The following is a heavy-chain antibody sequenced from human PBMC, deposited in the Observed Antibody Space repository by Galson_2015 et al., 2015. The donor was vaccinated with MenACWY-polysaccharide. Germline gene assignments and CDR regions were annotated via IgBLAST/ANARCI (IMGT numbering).Heavy chain of an antibody. V-gene: IGHV4-30-2*01. J-gene: IGHJ5*02. D-gene: IGHD6-19*01. CDR3: ARGFSGNWFDP. CDR2: IYHSGST. Sequence: TLSLTCTVSGGSISSGGYSWSWIRQPPGKGLEWIGYIYHSGSTYYNPSLKSRVTISVDRSKNQFSLKLSSVTAADTAVYYCARGFSGNWFDPWGQGTLVTVSS. CDR1: GGSISSGGYS.